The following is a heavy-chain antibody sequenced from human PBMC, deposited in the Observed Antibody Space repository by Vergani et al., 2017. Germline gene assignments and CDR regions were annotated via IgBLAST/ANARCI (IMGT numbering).Heavy chain of an antibody. CDR1: GFTFSSYG. V-gene: IGHV3-33*01. J-gene: IGHJ6*03. Sequence: QVQLEESGGGVVQPGRSLRLSCAASGFTFSSYGMHWVRQAPGKGLEWVAVIWYDGSNKYYADSVKGRFTISRDNSKNTLYLQMNSLRAEDTAVYYCARVGGYGNYMDVWGKGTTVTVSS. CDR3: ARVGGYGNYMDV. D-gene: IGHD5-12*01. CDR2: IWYDGSNK.